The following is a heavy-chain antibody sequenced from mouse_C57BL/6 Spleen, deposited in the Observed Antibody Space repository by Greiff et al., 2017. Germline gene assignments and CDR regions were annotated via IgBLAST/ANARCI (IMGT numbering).Heavy chain of an antibody. D-gene: IGHD2-2*01. J-gene: IGHJ3*01. CDR3: TRSYGYDSWFAY. CDR1: GYTFTDYE. CDR2: IDPETGGT. Sequence: VKLQESGAELVRPGASVTLSCKASGYTFTDYEMHWVKQTPVHGLEWIGAIDPETGGTAYNQKFKGKAILTADKSSSTAYMELRSLTSEDSAVYYCTRSYGYDSWFAYWGQGTLVTVSA. V-gene: IGHV1-15*01.